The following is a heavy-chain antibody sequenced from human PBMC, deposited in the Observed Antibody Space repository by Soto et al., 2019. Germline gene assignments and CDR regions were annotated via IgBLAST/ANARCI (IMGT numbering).Heavy chain of an antibody. CDR1: GVSVSNTNYY. CDR3: AREPSP. J-gene: IGHJ5*02. V-gene: IGHV4-39*07. Sequence: PSETLSLTCTVFGVSVSNTNYYWGWIRQPPGKGLEWIANINYDGTTNYYPSLMIRVAVSVDTSKNQFSLKLSSVTAADTAVYYCAREPSPWGQGTLVTVSS. CDR2: INYDGTT.